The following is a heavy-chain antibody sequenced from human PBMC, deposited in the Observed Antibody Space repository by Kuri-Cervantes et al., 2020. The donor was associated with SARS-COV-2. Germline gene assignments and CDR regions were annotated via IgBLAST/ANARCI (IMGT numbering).Heavy chain of an antibody. Sequence: SVKVSCRASGFTFTSSAMQWVRQARGQRLEWIGWIVVGSGNTNYAQKFQERVTITRDMSTSTAYMELSSLRSEDTAVYYCAADRIWNSSSWYYYYYGMDVWGQGTTVTVSS. V-gene: IGHV1-58*02. CDR1: GFTFTSSA. D-gene: IGHD6-13*01. CDR3: AADRIWNSSSWYYYYYGMDV. CDR2: IVVGSGNT. J-gene: IGHJ6*02.